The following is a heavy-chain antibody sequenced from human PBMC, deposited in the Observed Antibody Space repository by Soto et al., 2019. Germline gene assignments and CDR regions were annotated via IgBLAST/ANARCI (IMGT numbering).Heavy chain of an antibody. CDR1: GGSISSSSYY. D-gene: IGHD6-13*01. J-gene: IGHJ5*02. V-gene: IGHV4-39*01. Sequence: TSETLSLTCTVSGGSISSSSYYWGWIRQPPGKGLEFFGSFFFFGSLHYNLSLSSRVIISVDTSRNQFSLTLSSVTATDTAIYYCARHVRGWQLMLDPWGQGTLVTVSS. CDR3: ARHVRGWQLMLDP. CDR2: FFFFGSL.